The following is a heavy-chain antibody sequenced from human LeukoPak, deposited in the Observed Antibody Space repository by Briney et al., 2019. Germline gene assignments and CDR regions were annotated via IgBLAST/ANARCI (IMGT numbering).Heavy chain of an antibody. V-gene: IGHV3-33*01. J-gene: IGHJ1*01. CDR3: AREGRAAAGVMEYFQQ. D-gene: IGHD6-13*01. CDR1: GFTFSSYG. Sequence: PGGSLRLSCAASGFTFSSYGMHWVRQAPGKGLEWVAVIWYDGSNKYYADSVKGRFTISRDNAKDTLYLQMNSLRAEDTAVYYCAREGRAAAGVMEYFQQWGQGTLVTVSS. CDR2: IWYDGSNK.